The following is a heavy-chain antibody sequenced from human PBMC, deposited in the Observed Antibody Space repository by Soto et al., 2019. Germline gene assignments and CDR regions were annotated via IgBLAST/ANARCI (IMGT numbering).Heavy chain of an antibody. CDR2: IYYSGST. V-gene: IGHV4-59*01. CDR1: GGSISSYY. Sequence: PSETLSLTCTVSGGSISSYYWSWIRQPPGKGLEWIGYIYYSGSTNYNPSLKSRVTISVDTSKNQFSLKLSSVTAADTAVYYCARDYYGSGVYNWFDPWGQGTLVTVSS. J-gene: IGHJ5*02. CDR3: ARDYYGSGVYNWFDP. D-gene: IGHD3-10*01.